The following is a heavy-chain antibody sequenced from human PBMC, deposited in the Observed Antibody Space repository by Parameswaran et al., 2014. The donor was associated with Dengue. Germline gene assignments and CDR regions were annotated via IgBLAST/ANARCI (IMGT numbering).Heavy chain of an antibody. Sequence: VRQAPGKGLEWIGEINDSGSTNYNPSLKSRVTLSIDASTRQLSLKLISVTAADTALYYCTRGRKTRYTGYANNRQAYFDYWGLGTLVTVSS. J-gene: IGHJ4*02. CDR2: INDSGST. CDR3: TRGRKTRYTGYANNRQAYFDY. V-gene: IGHV4-34*01. D-gene: IGHD2-2*01.